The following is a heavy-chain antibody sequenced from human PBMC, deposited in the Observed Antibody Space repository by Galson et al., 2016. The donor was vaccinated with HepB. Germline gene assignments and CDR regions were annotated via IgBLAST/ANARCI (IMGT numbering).Heavy chain of an antibody. CDR2: IDTSDSTT. D-gene: IGHD6-19*01. CDR3: AREQWLIIRDHGGFDS. J-gene: IGHJ4*02. CDR1: GFTFSSYA. Sequence: SLRLSCAASGFTFSSYAMTWVRQAPGKGLEWVSSIDTSDSTTSYADSEGRFTISRDNSKNTLYLQMYSLRAEDTAVYYCAREQWLIIRDHGGFDSWGQGTLVTVSS. V-gene: IGHV3-23*01.